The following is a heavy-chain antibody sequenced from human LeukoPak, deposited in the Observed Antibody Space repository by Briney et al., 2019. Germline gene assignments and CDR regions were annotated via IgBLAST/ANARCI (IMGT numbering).Heavy chain of an antibody. Sequence: PGGSLRLSCAASGFTSSSYGMHWVRQAPGKGLEWVAVISYDGSNKYYADSVKGRFTISRDNSKNTLYLQMNSLRAEDTAVYYCAKTDTRRYDYVWGSYRNWGQGTLVTVSS. CDR2: ISYDGSNK. CDR3: AKTDTRRYDYVWGSYRN. D-gene: IGHD3-16*02. V-gene: IGHV3-30*18. J-gene: IGHJ4*02. CDR1: GFTSSSYG.